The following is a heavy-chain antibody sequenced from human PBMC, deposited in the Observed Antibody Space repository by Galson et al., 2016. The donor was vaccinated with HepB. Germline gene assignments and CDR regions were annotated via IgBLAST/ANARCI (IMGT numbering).Heavy chain of an antibody. Sequence: SVKVSCKASGYTFTNYGISWVRQAPGQGLEWMGWISPYNGDTNYAKKLQDRITMTTDTSTSTAYMELRSLTSDDTAVYYCARGGCDCYVSNWFDPWGQGTLITVSS. J-gene: IGHJ5*02. CDR1: GYTFTNYG. CDR2: ISPYNGDT. D-gene: IGHD2-21*02. CDR3: ARGGCDCYVSNWFDP. V-gene: IGHV1-18*01.